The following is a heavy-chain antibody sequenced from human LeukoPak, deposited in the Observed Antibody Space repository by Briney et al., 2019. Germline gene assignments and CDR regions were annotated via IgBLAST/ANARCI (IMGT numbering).Heavy chain of an antibody. CDR3: ARDKVIASAGTPNWFDP. Sequence: GASVKVSCKASGYTFTNYGISWVRQAPGQGLEWMGWISAYDGETKYLQKFQGRVTITTDTTTSTAYMGLRSLRSDDTAVYYCARDKVIASAGTPNWFDPWGQGTLVTVSS. J-gene: IGHJ5*02. D-gene: IGHD6-13*01. CDR2: ISAYDGET. CDR1: GYTFTNYG. V-gene: IGHV1-18*01.